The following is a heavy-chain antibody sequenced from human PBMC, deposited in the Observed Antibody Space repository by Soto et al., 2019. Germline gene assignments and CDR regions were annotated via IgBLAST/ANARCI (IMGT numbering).Heavy chain of an antibody. CDR2: IWYDGSNK. V-gene: IGHV3-33*03. CDR1: GFTFSSYG. CDR3: AKEDTSSGSLDY. D-gene: IGHD6-19*01. Sequence: SLRLSCAASGFTFSSYGMHWVRQAPGKGLEWVAVIWYDGSNKYYADSVRGRFTISRDNSKNTLYLQMKSLRAEDSASYYCAKEDTSSGSLDYWGQGALVTVSS. J-gene: IGHJ4*02.